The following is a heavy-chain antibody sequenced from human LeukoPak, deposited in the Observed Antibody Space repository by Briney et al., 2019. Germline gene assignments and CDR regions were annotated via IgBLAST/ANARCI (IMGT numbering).Heavy chain of an antibody. V-gene: IGHV3-30*18. D-gene: IGHD6-13*01. CDR1: GFTFSSYW. J-gene: IGHJ3*02. CDR3: AKLIAAARDDAFDI. Sequence: PGGSLRLSCAASGFTFSSYWMTWVRQAPGKGLEWVAVISYDGSNKYYADSVKGRFTISRDISKNTLYLQMNSLRAEDTAVYYCAKLIAAARDDAFDIWGQGTMVTVSS. CDR2: ISYDGSNK.